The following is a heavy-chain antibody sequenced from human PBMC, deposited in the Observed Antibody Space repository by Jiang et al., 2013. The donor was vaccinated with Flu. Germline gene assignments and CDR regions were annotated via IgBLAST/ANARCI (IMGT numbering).Heavy chain of an antibody. Sequence: SGAEVKKPGSSVKVSCKASGDLFNRYAISWVRQAPGQGLQWMGRIIPIVGFANYAQKFQGRVTMTADKSTRTAYMELSSLRSEDTAVYYCAKMGDESSGYYNDYWGQGTLVTVSS. CDR1: GDLFNRYA. CDR3: AKMGDESSGYYNDY. V-gene: IGHV1-69*04. J-gene: IGHJ4*02. D-gene: IGHD6-19*01. CDR2: IIPIVGFA.